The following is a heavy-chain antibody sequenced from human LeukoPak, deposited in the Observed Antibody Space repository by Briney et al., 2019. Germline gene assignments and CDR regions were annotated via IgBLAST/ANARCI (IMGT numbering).Heavy chain of an antibody. Sequence: GGSLRLSCAASGFTFSSYSMNWVRQAPGKGLEWVSSISSSSSYIYYADSVKGRFTISRDNAKNSLYLQMNSLRAEDTAVYYCAIMTTVTTSGAFDLWGQGTMVTVSS. CDR3: AIMTTVTTSGAFDL. CDR2: ISSSSSYI. J-gene: IGHJ3*01. V-gene: IGHV3-21*01. D-gene: IGHD4-17*01. CDR1: GFTFSSYS.